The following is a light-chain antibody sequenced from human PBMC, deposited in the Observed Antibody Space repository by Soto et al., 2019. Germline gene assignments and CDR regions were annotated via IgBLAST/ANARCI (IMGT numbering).Light chain of an antibody. CDR2: DAS. CDR1: QSISSW. J-gene: IGKJ1*01. CDR3: QQYYSFTSLT. Sequence: DIQMTQSPSTLSASVGDRVTITCRASQSISSWLAWYQQKPGKAPKVLIYDASSLESGVPSRFSGSGSGTEFTLTISSLQPDDFATYYCQQYYSFTSLTFGQGTKVEIK. V-gene: IGKV1-5*01.